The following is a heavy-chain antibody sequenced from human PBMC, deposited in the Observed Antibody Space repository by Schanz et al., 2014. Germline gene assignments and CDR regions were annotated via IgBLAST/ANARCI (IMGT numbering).Heavy chain of an antibody. J-gene: IGHJ5*02. CDR2: ISDSGDTA. D-gene: IGHD3-10*01. V-gene: IGHV3-23*04. Sequence: EVQLVESGGGLVQPGGSLRLSCAASGFTFSTSTMHWVRQAPGKGLEWVSLISDSGDTAYYADSVRGRFTISRDNSKNTLYLQMNSLRAEDTAVYYCARPALWFGDNCFDPWGQGTLVTVSA. CDR1: GFTFSTST. CDR3: ARPALWFGDNCFDP.